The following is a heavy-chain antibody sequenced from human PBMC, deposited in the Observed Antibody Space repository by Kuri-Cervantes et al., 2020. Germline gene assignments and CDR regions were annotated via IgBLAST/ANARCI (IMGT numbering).Heavy chain of an antibody. CDR3: ARVGRGYYFDY. J-gene: IGHJ4*02. CDR2: INPNSDGT. Sequence: ASVKVSCKASGYTFTGYYMHWLRQVPGQGPEWMGWINPNSDGTNYAQNFQGRVTMTRDTSISTTYMELSRLRSDDTAVYYCARVGRGYYFDYWGQGTLVTVSS. V-gene: IGHV1-2*02. CDR1: GYTFTGYY.